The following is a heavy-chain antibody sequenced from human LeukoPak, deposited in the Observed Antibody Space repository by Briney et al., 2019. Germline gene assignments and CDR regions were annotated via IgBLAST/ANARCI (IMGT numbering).Heavy chain of an antibody. V-gene: IGHV3-74*01. CDR1: GFTFSSYW. J-gene: IGHJ5*02. D-gene: IGHD3-16*02. Sequence: PGGSLRLSCAASGFTFSSYWMHWVRQAPGKGLVWVSRINSDGSSTSYADSVKGRFTISRDNAKNTLYLQMNSLRAEDTAVYYCAKDGRSVFIVNWFDPWGQGTLVTVSS. CDR3: AKDGRSVFIVNWFDP. CDR2: INSDGSST.